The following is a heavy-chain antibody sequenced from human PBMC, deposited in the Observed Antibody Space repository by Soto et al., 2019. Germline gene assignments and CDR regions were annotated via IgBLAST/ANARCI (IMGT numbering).Heavy chain of an antibody. Sequence: QVQLVESEGGVVQPGRSLRLSCAASGFSFSSYAMHWVRQAPGKGLEWVAVISFEGNDKYYADSVKGRFTISRDENGNTLYLQMNSLRPEDTAVYYCARDRYLDSYAFDSWGQGTLVTVSS. CDR1: GFSFSSYA. CDR3: ARDRYLDSYAFDS. V-gene: IGHV3-30-3*01. CDR2: ISFEGNDK. D-gene: IGHD3-9*01. J-gene: IGHJ4*02.